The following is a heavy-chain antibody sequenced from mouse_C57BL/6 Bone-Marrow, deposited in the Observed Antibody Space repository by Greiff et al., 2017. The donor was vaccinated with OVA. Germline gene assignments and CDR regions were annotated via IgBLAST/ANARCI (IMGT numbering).Heavy chain of an antibody. V-gene: IGHV1-82*01. CDR2: IYPGDGDT. CDR1: GYAFSSSW. D-gene: IGHD3-2*02. Sequence: VKLMESGPELVKPGASVKISCKASGYAFSSSWMNWVKQRPGKGLEWIGRIYPGDGDTNYNGKFKGKATLTADKSSSTAYMQLSSLTSEDSAVYFCARDSSGDFDYWGQGTTLTVSS. CDR3: ARDSSGDFDY. J-gene: IGHJ2*01.